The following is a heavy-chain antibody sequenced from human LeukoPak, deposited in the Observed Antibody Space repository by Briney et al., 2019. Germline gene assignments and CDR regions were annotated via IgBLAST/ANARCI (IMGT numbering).Heavy chain of an antibody. Sequence: GASVTVSCTASGYTFTIYDINWGCQAPGQGLGWMGWTHPSSGETAYAQKFQGRATMTRTTSTTTAYRKLRSLGSDDTAMYYCARRVLGVVIFARAQGSFDLWGEGTLVSVSS. CDR1: GYTFTIYD. J-gene: IGHJ3*01. V-gene: IGHV1-8*01. CDR2: THPSSGET. CDR3: ARRVLGVVIFARAQGSFDL. D-gene: IGHD3-10*01.